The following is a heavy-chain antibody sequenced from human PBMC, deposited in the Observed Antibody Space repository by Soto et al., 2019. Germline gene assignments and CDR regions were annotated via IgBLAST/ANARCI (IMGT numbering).Heavy chain of an antibody. CDR1: GGSFSGYY. V-gene: IGHV4-34*01. CDR3: ASNTYLQLELTYYFDY. D-gene: IGHD1-1*01. Sequence: SETLSLTCAVYGGSFSGYYWSWIRQPPGKGLEWIGEINHSGSTNYNPSLKSRVTISVDTSKNQFSLKLSSVTAADTAVYYCASNTYLQLELTYYFDYWGQGTLVTVSS. CDR2: INHSGST. J-gene: IGHJ4*02.